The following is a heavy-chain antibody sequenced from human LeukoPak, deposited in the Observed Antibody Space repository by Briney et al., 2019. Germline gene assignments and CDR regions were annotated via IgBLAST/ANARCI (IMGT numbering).Heavy chain of an antibody. CDR1: GGSISRYY. CDR3: ARDHYGSGSAHASDI. Sequence: SETLSLTCTVSGGSISRYYWSWIRQPPGKGLEWIGYIYYSGSTNYNPSLKSRVTISVDTSKNQFSLKLSSVTAADTAVYYCARDHYGSGSAHASDIWGQGTMVTVSS. CDR2: IYYSGST. V-gene: IGHV4-59*01. J-gene: IGHJ3*02. D-gene: IGHD3-10*01.